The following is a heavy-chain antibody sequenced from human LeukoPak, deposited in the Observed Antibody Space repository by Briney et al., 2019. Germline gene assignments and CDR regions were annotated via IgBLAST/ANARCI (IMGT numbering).Heavy chain of an antibody. CDR1: GFSFRSYE. D-gene: IGHD3-22*01. V-gene: IGHV3-48*03. Sequence: GGSLRLSCAASGFSFRSYEMNWVRQAPGKGLEWVSYISSSGSTIYSADSVKGRFTISRDNAKNSLYLQMSSLRAEDTAVYYCARGTFYYDRRNRYFQHWGQGTLVTVSS. CDR3: ARGTFYYDRRNRYFQH. J-gene: IGHJ1*01. CDR2: ISSSGSTI.